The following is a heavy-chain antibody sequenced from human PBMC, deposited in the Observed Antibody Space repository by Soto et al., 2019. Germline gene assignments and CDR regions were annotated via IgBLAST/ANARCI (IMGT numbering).Heavy chain of an antibody. CDR1: GYSFTSYW. D-gene: IGHD3-22*01. CDR2: IDPSDSYT. V-gene: IGHV5-10-1*01. Sequence: GESLKISCKGSGYSFTSYWISWVRQMPGKGLEWMGRIDPSDSYTNYSPSFQGHVTISADKSISTAYLRWSSLKASDTAMYYCARHVSYYDSSGYFPGPFDYWGQGTLVTVS. J-gene: IGHJ4*02. CDR3: ARHVSYYDSSGYFPGPFDY.